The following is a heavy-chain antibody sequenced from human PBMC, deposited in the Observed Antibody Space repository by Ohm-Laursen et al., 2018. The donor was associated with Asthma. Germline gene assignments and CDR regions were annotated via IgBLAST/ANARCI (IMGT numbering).Heavy chain of an antibody. CDR1: EFTFSDYF. CDR2: IFPHGRHT. Sequence: SLRLSCSASEFTFSDYFMHWVRQGPGEGLVWISHIFPHGRHTNYADSVKGRFTISRDDAQNTLYLQMNNLRADDTAVYYCARGSLEGLQWGQGTLVTVSS. CDR3: ARGSLEGLQ. J-gene: IGHJ4*02. V-gene: IGHV3-74*01. D-gene: IGHD5-24*01.